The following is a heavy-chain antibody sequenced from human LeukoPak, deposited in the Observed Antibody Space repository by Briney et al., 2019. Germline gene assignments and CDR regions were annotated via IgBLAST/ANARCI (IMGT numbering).Heavy chain of an antibody. D-gene: IGHD2/OR15-2a*01. CDR3: GVLLSFWSAFDI. CDR2: IYHSGST. Sequence: SETLSLTCTVSGYSISSGYYWGWIRQPPGKGLEWIGSIYHSGSTYYNPSLKSRVTISVDTSKNQFSLKLSSVTAADTAVYYCGVLLSFWSAFDIWGQGTMVTVSS. CDR1: GYSISSGYY. V-gene: IGHV4-38-2*02. J-gene: IGHJ3*02.